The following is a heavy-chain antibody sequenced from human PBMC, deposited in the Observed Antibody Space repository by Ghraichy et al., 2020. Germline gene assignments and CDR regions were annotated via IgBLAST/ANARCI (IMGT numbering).Heavy chain of an antibody. CDR1: GFTFSSYS. J-gene: IGHJ4*02. D-gene: IGHD4-17*01. CDR2: ISSSSSTI. Sequence: GGSLRLSCAASGFTFSSYSMNWVRQAPGKGLEWVSYISSSSSTIYYADSVKGRFTISRDNAKNSLYLQMNSLRDEDTAVYYCARDSTGDDYGDYVDYWGQGTLVTVSS. V-gene: IGHV3-48*02. CDR3: ARDSTGDDYGDYVDY.